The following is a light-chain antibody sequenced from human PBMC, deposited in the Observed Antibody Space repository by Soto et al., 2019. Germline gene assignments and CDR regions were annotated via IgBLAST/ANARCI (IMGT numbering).Light chain of an antibody. V-gene: IGKV1-27*01. CDR2: EAS. Sequence: DIQMTQSPSTLSASIGDRVTISCRASQGISRYLXXYXQKXGXXXKXXXYEASTLQSGVPPRFSGSGYGTDFTLTISSLQPEDVATYYCQKYNSAPMTFGQGNKVDIK. CDR1: QGISRY. CDR3: QKYNSAPMT. J-gene: IGKJ1*01.